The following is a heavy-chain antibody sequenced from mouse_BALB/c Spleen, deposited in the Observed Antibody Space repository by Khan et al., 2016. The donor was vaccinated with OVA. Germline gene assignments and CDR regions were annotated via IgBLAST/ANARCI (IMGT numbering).Heavy chain of an antibody. CDR2: IWAGGST. J-gene: IGHJ3*01. CDR3: ASAQISSLRLHPWLAY. V-gene: IGHV2-9*02. Sequence: QVQLKESGPGLVAPSQSLSITCTVSGFSLTSYGVHWVRQPPGKGMEWLGVIWAGGSTNYNSALMSRLSISKDNSTSQVFLKMNSMQTDDTAMYYCASAQISSLRLHPWLAYWGQGTLVTVSA. CDR1: GFSLTSYG. D-gene: IGHD1-2*01.